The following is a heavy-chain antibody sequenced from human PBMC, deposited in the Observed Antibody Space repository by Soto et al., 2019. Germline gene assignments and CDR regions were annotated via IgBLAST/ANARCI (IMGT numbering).Heavy chain of an antibody. J-gene: IGHJ6*02. CDR1: GGTFSTSA. CDR3: ARANDRPQLGGNYYYILDV. V-gene: IGHV1-69*12. CDR2: IIPIFRRP. D-gene: IGHD1-1*01. Sequence: QVQLEQSGAEVKKPGSSVRVSCKASGGTFSTSAISWVRQAPGQGLEWMGGIIPIFRRPDYAQKFQGRVTVPADDATSTAYMELSGLRSVDTAVYYCARANDRPQLGGNYYYILDVWGQGTTITVSS.